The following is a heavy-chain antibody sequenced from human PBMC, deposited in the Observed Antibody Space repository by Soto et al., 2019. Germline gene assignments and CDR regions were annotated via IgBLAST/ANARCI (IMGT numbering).Heavy chain of an antibody. V-gene: IGHV3-21*01. D-gene: IGHD2-15*01. J-gene: IGHJ6*02. CDR3: ARDRAYCSGGSFYAYSYYGMDA. CDR2: ISSSSIYI. Sequence: PGGCMRLSCAASGFTFSSYSMNWVRQAPGKGLEWVSSISSSSIYIYYADSVKGRFTISRDNAKNSLYLQMNSLRAEDTAVYYCARDRAYCSGGSFYAYSYYGMDAWGQGTTFTVSS. CDR1: GFTFSSYS.